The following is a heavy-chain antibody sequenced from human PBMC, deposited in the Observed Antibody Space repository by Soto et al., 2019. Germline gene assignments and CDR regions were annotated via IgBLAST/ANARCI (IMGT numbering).Heavy chain of an antibody. CDR1: GFTFGNYA. D-gene: IGHD2-15*01. CDR3: AKKGLGSLATYCSTGDCHYAFDI. Sequence: EVQLLESGGGLVKPGGSLRLSCAASGFTFGNYAMIWVRQAPGKGLGGVSTISGGGDGTYYEDSVRGRFTISRENSRNTVYLQMNSLRAEDTAVYYCAKKGLGSLATYCSTGDCHYAFDIWGQGTMVTVSS. CDR2: ISGGGDGT. V-gene: IGHV3-23*01. J-gene: IGHJ3*02.